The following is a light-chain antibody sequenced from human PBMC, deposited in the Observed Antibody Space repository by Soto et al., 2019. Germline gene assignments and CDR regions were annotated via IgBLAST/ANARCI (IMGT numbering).Light chain of an antibody. J-gene: IGKJ1*01. CDR3: QQSYSTPRT. Sequence: AIRMTQSPSSLSASTGDRVTITCRASQGISSYLAWYQQKPGKAPKLLIYAASTLQSGVPSRFSGSGSGTGFTLTISSLQPEDFATYYCQQSYSTPRTFGQGTKVEI. CDR2: AAS. CDR1: QGISSY. V-gene: IGKV1-8*01.